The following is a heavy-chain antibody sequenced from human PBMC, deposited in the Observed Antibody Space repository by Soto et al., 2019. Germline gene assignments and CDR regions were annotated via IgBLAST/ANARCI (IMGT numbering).Heavy chain of an antibody. CDR3: ARDRLRYPLYGMDV. CDR1: VFTFSSYG. V-gene: IGHV3-33*01. Sequence: GTLRLSGSASVFTFSSYGMHWVRHAPGKGLERVAVIWYDGSNKYYADSVKGRFTISRDNSKNTLYLQMNSLRAEDTAVYYCARDRLRYPLYGMDVWGQGTTVTVSS. D-gene: IGHD3-9*01. J-gene: IGHJ6*02. CDR2: IWYDGSNK.